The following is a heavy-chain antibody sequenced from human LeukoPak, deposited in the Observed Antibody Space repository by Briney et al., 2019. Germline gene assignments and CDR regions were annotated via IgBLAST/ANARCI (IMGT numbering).Heavy chain of an antibody. V-gene: IGHV3-20*01. CDR3: AEVTTYGFDAFDI. Sequence: GGSLRLSCVASGFTFDDYGMSWVRQAPGKGLEWVSSINWNSGRTAYADSVKGRFTISRDNAKNSLYLQVSSLRGEDTALYHCAEVTTYGFDAFDIWGRGTMVTVSS. D-gene: IGHD4-17*01. CDR1: GFTFDDYG. J-gene: IGHJ3*02. CDR2: INWNSGRT.